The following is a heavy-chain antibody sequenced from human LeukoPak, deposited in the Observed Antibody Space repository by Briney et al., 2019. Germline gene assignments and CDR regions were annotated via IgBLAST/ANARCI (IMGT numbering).Heavy chain of an antibody. V-gene: IGHV4-39*07. Sequence: SETLSLTCTVSGGSFSSSYYYWGWIRQPPGKGLEWIGNIYYSGSTYYNPSLKSRVTISVDTSKNQFSLKLSSVTAADTAVYYCARQGVGATTYFDYWGQGTLVTVSS. CDR3: ARQGVGATTYFDY. D-gene: IGHD1-26*01. CDR2: IYYSGST. J-gene: IGHJ4*02. CDR1: GGSFSSSYYY.